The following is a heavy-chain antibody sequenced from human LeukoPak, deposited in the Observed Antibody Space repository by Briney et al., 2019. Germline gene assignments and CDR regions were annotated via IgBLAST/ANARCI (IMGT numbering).Heavy chain of an antibody. J-gene: IGHJ4*02. D-gene: IGHD3-22*01. CDR3: ARGTYYYDSSGYSFDY. V-gene: IGHV1-69*13. CDR1: GGTFSSYA. CDR2: IIPIFGTA. Sequence: ASVTVSCTASGGTFSSYAISWVRQAPGQGLEWMGGIIPIFGTANYAQKFQGRVTITADESTSTAYMELSSLRSEDTAVYYCARGTYYYDSSGYSFDYWGQGTLVTVSS.